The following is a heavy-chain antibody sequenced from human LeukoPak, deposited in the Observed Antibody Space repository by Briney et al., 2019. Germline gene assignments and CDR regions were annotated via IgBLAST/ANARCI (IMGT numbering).Heavy chain of an antibody. CDR2: INDDGTFT. CDR3: GREILEPGKTLTY. V-gene: IGHV3-74*01. J-gene: IGHJ4*02. Sequence: GGSLRLSCEASGFTFRNYWMHWVRHVPGKGLVWVSRINDDGTFTTYADSVKGRFIISRDNAKNTLYLQMNSLRVEDTAVYYCGREILEPGKTLTYWGQGSLITVSS. D-gene: IGHD1-14*01. CDR1: GFTFRNYW.